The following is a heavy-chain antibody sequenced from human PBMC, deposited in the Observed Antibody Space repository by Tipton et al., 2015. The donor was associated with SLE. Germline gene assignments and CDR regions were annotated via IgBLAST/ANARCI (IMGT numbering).Heavy chain of an antibody. J-gene: IGHJ6*02. CDR3: AKDGVWGLWSPMDV. CDR2: IRGSGVTT. Sequence: SLRLSCAASGFMFSSYAMTWIRQAPGKGLEWVASIRGSGVTTYYAESVKGRFTISRDNSKNTLYLQMNSLRAEDTAVYYCAKDGVWGLWSPMDVWGQGTTVTVSS. V-gene: IGHV3-23*01. D-gene: IGHD5-18*01. CDR1: GFMFSSYA.